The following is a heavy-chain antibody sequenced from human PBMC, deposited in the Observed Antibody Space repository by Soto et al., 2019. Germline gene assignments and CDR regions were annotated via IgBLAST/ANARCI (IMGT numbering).Heavy chain of an antibody. CDR1: GYSISSGYY. CDR2: IYHSGST. CDR3: ARGEVTYEFDY. J-gene: IGHJ4*02. Sequence: KTSETLSLTXAVSGYSISSGYYWGWIRQPPGKGLEWIGYIYHSGSTYYNPSLKSRVTISVASKNHFSLKLSSVTAADTAVYYCARGEVTYEFDYWGQGTLVTVSS. V-gene: IGHV4-38-2*01. D-gene: IGHD2-21*02.